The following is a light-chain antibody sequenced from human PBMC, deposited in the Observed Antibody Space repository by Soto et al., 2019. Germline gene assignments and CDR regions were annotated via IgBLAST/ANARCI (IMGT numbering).Light chain of an antibody. CDR3: QQYNDWPLA. Sequence: IVMTQSPATLSVSPGERATLTCRASQSVSSNVAWYQQKPGQAPRLLIYGASTRATGIPARFSGSGSGTEFTLSISSLQSADFAVYYCQQYNDWPLAFGQGTKVEIK. CDR1: QSVSSN. V-gene: IGKV3-15*01. J-gene: IGKJ1*01. CDR2: GAS.